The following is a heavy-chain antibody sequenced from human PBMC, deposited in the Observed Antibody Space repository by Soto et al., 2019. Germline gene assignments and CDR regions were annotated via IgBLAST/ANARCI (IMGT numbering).Heavy chain of an antibody. J-gene: IGHJ6*02. V-gene: IGHV3-23*01. D-gene: IGHD3-10*01. CDR1: GFTFSSYA. CDR2: ISGSGGST. CDR3: AKGERITMVRGVIINYYYGMDV. Sequence: PGGSLRLSCAASGFTFSSYAMSWVRQAPGKGLEWVSAISGSGGSTYYADSVKGRFTISRDNSKNTLYLQMDSLRAEDTAVYYCAKGERITMVRGVIINYYYGMDVWGQGTTVTVSS.